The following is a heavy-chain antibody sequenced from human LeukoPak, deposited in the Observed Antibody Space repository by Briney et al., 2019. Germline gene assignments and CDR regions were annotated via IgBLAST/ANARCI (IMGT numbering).Heavy chain of an antibody. Sequence: SETLSLTGTVSGDSISTGSYYWSWIRQPAGRGLEWIGRMYTSGSTNYNPSLKSRVTMSGDRSKNQFSLKLSSVTAADTAVYYCAPHCSSTSCPSDYWGQGTPVTVSS. V-gene: IGHV4-61*02. CDR2: MYTSGST. CDR1: GDSISTGSYY. J-gene: IGHJ4*02. CDR3: APHCSSTSCPSDY. D-gene: IGHD2-2*01.